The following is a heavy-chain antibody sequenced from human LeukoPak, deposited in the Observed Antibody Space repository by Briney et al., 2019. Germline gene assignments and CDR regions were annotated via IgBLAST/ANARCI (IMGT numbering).Heavy chain of an antibody. V-gene: IGHV5-51*01. J-gene: IGHJ4*02. D-gene: IGHD6-6*01. CDR1: GYSFTSYW. Sequence: GESLKISCKGSGYSFTSYWIGWVRQMPGKGLEWMGIIYPGDSDTRYSPSFQGQVTTSADKSISTAYLQWSSLKASDTAMYYCARHPDRPYSSSPFDYWGQGTLVTVSS. CDR3: ARHPDRPYSSSPFDY. CDR2: IYPGDSDT.